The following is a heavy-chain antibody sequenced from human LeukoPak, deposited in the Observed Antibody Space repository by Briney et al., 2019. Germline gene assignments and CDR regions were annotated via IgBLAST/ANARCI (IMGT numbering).Heavy chain of an antibody. Sequence: SETLSLTCTVSGGSISSSRYYWGWIRQPPGKGLEWIGSIYYSGSTYYNPSLKSRVTISVDTSKNQFSLKLSSVTAADTAVYYCARGNIVVVVGTQWGQGTLVTVSS. D-gene: IGHD2-15*01. CDR2: IYYSGST. CDR3: ARGNIVVVVGTQ. V-gene: IGHV4-39*07. J-gene: IGHJ4*02. CDR1: GGSISSSRYY.